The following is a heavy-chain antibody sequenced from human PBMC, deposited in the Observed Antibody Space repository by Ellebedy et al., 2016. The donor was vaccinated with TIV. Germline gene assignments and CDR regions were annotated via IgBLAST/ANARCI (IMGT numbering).Heavy chain of an antibody. CDR3: ARDGAYGDYAPGQYGMDV. CDR2: IRQDGTK. D-gene: IGHD4-17*01. Sequence: GESLKISCAVSGFSFSSYWMSWVRQAPGKGLEWVANIRQDGTKNFVDSVKGRFTTSRDNAHNSLYLQMNSLRVEDTAVYYCARDGAYGDYAPGQYGMDVWGQGTTVIVS. CDR1: GFSFSSYW. J-gene: IGHJ6*02. V-gene: IGHV3-7*03.